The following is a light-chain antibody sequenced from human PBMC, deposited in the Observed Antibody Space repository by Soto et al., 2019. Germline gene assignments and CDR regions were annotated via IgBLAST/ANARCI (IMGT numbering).Light chain of an antibody. V-gene: IGKV3-11*01. CDR2: DAS. J-gene: IGKJ5*01. CDR1: QSISNS. Sequence: EMGLKKSPATLSVSPGERATLSCRASQSISNSLTWYQQIPGQTPRLLIYDASNRASGIPARFSGSGSGADFTLTISSLEPEDFAVYYCQQRSNWPITFGQGTRLAI. CDR3: QQRSNWPIT.